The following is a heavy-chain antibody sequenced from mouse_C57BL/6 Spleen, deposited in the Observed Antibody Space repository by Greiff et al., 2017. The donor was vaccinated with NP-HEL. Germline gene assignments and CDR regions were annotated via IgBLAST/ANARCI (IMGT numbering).Heavy chain of an antibody. D-gene: IGHD4-1*01. CDR2: IYPEDDET. CDR3: ARLGRGNFDY. J-gene: IGHJ2*01. Sequence: VQLQQSGAELVKPGASVKLSCTASGFNIRDYYIHWVKQRTEQALEWIGRIYPEDDETKYAPKFQGKSTITADTSSKTAYLRLSSLTSEDTAVYYCARLGRGNFDYWGQGTTLTVSS. CDR1: GFNIRDYY. V-gene: IGHV14-2*01.